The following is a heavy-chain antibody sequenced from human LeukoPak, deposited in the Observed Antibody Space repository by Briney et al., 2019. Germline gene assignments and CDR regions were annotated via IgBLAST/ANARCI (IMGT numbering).Heavy chain of an antibody. CDR3: ARGVHAAAGTMGYYYGMDV. CDR1: GFTFSSYG. Sequence: GGSLRLSCAASGFTFSSYGMHWVRQAPGKGLEWVAVISYDGSNKYYADSVKGRFTISRDNSKNTLYLQMNSLRAEDTAVYYCARGVHAAAGTMGYYYGMDVWGQGTTVTVSS. CDR2: ISYDGSNK. V-gene: IGHV3-30*03. D-gene: IGHD6-13*01. J-gene: IGHJ6*02.